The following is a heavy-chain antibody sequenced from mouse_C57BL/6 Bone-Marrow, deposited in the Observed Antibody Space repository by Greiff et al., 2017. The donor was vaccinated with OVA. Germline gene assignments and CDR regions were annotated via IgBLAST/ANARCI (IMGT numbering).Heavy chain of an antibody. J-gene: IGHJ2*01. CDR1: GFTFSSYG. Sequence: EVKVVESGGGLVKPGGSLKLSCAASGFTFSSYGMSWVRQTPDKRLEWVATISSGGSYTYYPDSVKGRFTISRDNAKNTLYLQMSSLKSEDTAMYYCARRGSSEYFDYWGQGTTLTVSS. CDR3: ARRGSSEYFDY. V-gene: IGHV5-6*03. D-gene: IGHD3-2*02. CDR2: ISSGGSYT.